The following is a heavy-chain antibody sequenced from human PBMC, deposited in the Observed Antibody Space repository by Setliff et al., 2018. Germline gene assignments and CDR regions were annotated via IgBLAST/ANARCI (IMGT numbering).Heavy chain of an antibody. Sequence: SETLSLTCAVYGGSFSDYYWSWIRQSPGKGLEWIGEINHSGSTNYNPSLKTRATIFAHKSQTHFSLRLTSATAADTAVYYCARHGGWTPFDFWGQGALVTVSS. CDR3: ARHGGWTPFDF. D-gene: IGHD2-15*01. CDR1: GGSFSDYY. V-gene: IGHV4-34*01. J-gene: IGHJ4*02. CDR2: INHSGST.